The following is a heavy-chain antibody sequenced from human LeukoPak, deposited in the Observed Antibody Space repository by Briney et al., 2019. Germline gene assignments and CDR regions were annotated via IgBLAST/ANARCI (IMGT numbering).Heavy chain of an antibody. D-gene: IGHD2-21*02. CDR3: AREAVVTASAFDI. V-gene: IGHV3-30-3*01. CDR1: GFTFSDYY. Sequence: GGSLRLSCAASGFTFSDYYMTWVRQAPGKGLEWVAVISYDGSNKYYADSVKGRFTISRDNSKNTLYLQMNSLRAEDTAVYHCAREAVVTASAFDIWGQGTMVTVSS. J-gene: IGHJ3*02. CDR2: ISYDGSNK.